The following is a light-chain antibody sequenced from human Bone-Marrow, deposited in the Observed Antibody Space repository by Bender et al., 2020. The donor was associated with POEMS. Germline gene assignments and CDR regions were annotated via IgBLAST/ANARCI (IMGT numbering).Light chain of an antibody. CDR3: GSFTGTGTLVV. CDR1: SSDVGAYNY. CDR2: DIS. V-gene: IGLV2-14*03. Sequence: QSGLTQPASVSGSPGQAVTISCTGTSSDVGAYNYVSWYQHLPGKAPKLIIYDISNRPSGVSNRFSGSKSGNTASLTISGLQSEDEADYFCGSFTGTGTLVVFGGGTKLTVL. J-gene: IGLJ2*01.